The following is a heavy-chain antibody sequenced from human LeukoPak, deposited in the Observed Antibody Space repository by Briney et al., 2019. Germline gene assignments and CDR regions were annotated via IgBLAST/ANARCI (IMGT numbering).Heavy chain of an antibody. D-gene: IGHD5-12*01. Sequence: ASVKVSCKASGYTFTSYDINWVRQATGQGLEWMGWMNPNSGSTGYAQKFQGRVTITRNTSISTAYMELSGLRSEDTAAYYCARGRSAGYPYYFEYWGQGTLVTVSS. CDR1: GYTFTSYD. V-gene: IGHV1-8*03. CDR3: ARGRSAGYPYYFEY. J-gene: IGHJ4*02. CDR2: MNPNSGST.